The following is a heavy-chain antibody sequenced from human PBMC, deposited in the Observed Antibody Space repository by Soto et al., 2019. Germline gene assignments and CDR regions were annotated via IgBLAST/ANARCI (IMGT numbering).Heavy chain of an antibody. V-gene: IGHV1-24*01. J-gene: IGHJ3*02. D-gene: IGHD6-6*01. CDR1: GYTLTGLS. CDR2: FDPEDGET. CDR3: ATALPLNYRSSFGSFDI. Sequence: ASVKVSCKVSGYTLTGLSMHWVRQAPGKGLEWMGGFDPEDGETIYAQKFQGRVTMTEDTSTDTAYMELSSLRSEDTAVYYCATALPLNYRSSFGSFDIWGQGTMVTVSS.